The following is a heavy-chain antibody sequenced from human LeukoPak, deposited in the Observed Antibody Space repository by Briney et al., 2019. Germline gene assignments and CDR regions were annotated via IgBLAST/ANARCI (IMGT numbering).Heavy chain of an antibody. J-gene: IGHJ6*02. Sequence: SETLSLTCTVSGGSISNYDWSWIRQPPGKGLEWIGYIYYSGSTNYNPSLKSRVTISVDTSKTQFSLKLSSVTAADTAVYYCARRVYTGDYYYGMDVWGQGTTVTVSS. CDR1: GGSISNYD. V-gene: IGHV4-59*08. D-gene: IGHD6-13*01. CDR2: IYYSGST. CDR3: ARRVYTGDYYYGMDV.